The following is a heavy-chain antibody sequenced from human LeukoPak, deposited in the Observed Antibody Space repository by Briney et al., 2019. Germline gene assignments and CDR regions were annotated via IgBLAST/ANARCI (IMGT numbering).Heavy chain of an antibody. CDR2: ISGSGGST. CDR3: AKNYSSGWYFDY. CDR1: GFTFSSYT. V-gene: IGHV3-23*01. J-gene: IGHJ4*02. D-gene: IGHD6-19*01. Sequence: PGGSLRLSCAASGFTFSSYTMSWVRQAPGKGLEWVSAISGSGGSTYYADSVKGRFTISRDNSKNTLYLQMNSLRAEDTAVYYCAKNYSSGWYFDYWGQGTLVTVSS.